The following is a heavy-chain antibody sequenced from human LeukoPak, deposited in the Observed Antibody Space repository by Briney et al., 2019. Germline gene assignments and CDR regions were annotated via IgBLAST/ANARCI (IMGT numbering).Heavy chain of an antibody. D-gene: IGHD3-9*01. CDR2: ITGRDGRS. CDR3: AKWGDYDILSGYYVPDY. Sequence: GGSLRLSCVASGFTFTNYAMSWVRQAPGRGLEWVSAITGRDGRSYYADSVKGRFTIPRDNSKNTLYLQVNSLRAEDTAVYYCAKWGDYDILSGYYVPDYWGQGTLVTVSS. CDR1: GFTFTNYA. V-gene: IGHV3-23*01. J-gene: IGHJ4*02.